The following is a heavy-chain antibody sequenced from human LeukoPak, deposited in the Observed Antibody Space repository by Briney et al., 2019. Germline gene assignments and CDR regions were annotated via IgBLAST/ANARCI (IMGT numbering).Heavy chain of an antibody. CDR2: INRSGST. J-gene: IGHJ6*03. D-gene: IGHD2-8*01. V-gene: IGHV4-34*01. Sequence: SETLSLTCAVYGGSFSGYYWSWTRQPPGKGLEWIGEINRSGSTNYNPSLKSRVTISVDTSKNQFSLKLSSVTAADTAVYYCARGRGDNRMVYAKRAVYYYMDVWGKGTTVTVSS. CDR3: ARGRGDNRMVYAKRAVYYYMDV. CDR1: GGSFSGYY.